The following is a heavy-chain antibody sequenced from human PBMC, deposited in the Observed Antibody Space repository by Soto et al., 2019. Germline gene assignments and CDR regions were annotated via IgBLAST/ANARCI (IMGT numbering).Heavy chain of an antibody. CDR2: INHSGST. CDR1: GGSFSGYY. V-gene: IGHV4-34*01. D-gene: IGHD3-10*01. CDR3: ARKNGLLWFGELFRTTNWFDP. J-gene: IGHJ5*02. Sequence: XXTLSLAFAVYGGSFSGYYWSWILQPPGKGLEWIGEINHSGSTNYNPSLKSRVTISVDTSKNQFSLKLSSVTAADKAVYYCARKNGLLWFGELFRTTNWFDPWGQGTLVTVSS.